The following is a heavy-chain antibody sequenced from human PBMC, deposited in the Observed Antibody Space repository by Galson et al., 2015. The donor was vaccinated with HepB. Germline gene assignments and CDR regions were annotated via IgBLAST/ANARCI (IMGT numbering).Heavy chain of an antibody. J-gene: IGHJ4*02. Sequence: TLSLTCTVSGGSISSGDYYWSWIRQPPGKGLEWIGYIYYSGSTYYNPSLKSRVTIAVDTSKNQFSLKLSSVTAADTAVYYCARGSYDYVWGSYDPSKYYFDYWGQGTLVTVSS. D-gene: IGHD3-16*01. CDR3: ARGSYDYVWGSYDPSKYYFDY. CDR1: GGSISSGDYY. CDR2: IYYSGST. V-gene: IGHV4-30-4*01.